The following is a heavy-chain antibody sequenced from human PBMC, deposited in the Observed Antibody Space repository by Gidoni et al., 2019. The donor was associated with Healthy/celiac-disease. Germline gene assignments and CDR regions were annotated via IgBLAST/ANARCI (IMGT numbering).Heavy chain of an antibody. V-gene: IGHV3-49*03. CDR3: TRVPDYYYDSSGYSHAFDI. D-gene: IGHD3-22*01. CDR2: IRSKAYGGTT. CDR1: GFTFGAYA. J-gene: IGHJ3*02. Sequence: EVQLVESGGGLVQPGRSLRLSCTASGFTFGAYAMRWFRQAPGKGLEWVGFIRSKAYGGTTEYAASVKGRFTISRDDSKSIAYLQMNSLKTEDTAVYYCTRVPDYYYDSSGYSHAFDIWGQGTMVTVSS.